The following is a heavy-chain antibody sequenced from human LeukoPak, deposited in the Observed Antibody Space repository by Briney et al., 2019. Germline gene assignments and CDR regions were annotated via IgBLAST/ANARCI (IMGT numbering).Heavy chain of an antibody. CDR3: AKDGAAVKPYYFDY. D-gene: IGHD6-13*01. V-gene: IGHV3-30*18. CDR2: ISYDGSNK. J-gene: IGHJ4*02. Sequence: PGMSLRLSCAASGFTFSSYGMHWVRQAPGKGLEWVAVISYDGSNKYYADSVKGRFTISRDNSKNTLYLQMNSLRAEDTAVYYCAKDGAAVKPYYFDYWGQGTLVTVSS. CDR1: GFTFSSYG.